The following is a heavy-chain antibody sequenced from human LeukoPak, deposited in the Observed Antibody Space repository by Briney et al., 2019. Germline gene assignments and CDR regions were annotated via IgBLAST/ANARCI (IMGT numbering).Heavy chain of an antibody. Sequence: GGSLRLSCAASGFTFSSYAMSWVRQAPGKGLEWVSSISISGGTTYYADSVKGRFTISRENSKSTLYLQMNSLRAEDTAVYYCASRPSSGWYNYWGQGTLVTVSS. V-gene: IGHV3-23*01. J-gene: IGHJ4*02. CDR2: ISISGGTT. CDR3: ASRPSSGWYNY. D-gene: IGHD6-19*01. CDR1: GFTFSSYA.